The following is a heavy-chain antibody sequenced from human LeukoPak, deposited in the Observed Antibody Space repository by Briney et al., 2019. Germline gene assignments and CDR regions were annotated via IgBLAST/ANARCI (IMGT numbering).Heavy chain of an antibody. V-gene: IGHV4-4*07. CDR1: GGSISSYY. CDR2: IYTSGST. Sequence: KALETLSLTCTVSGGSISSYYWSWIRHPAGRGPEWIGRIYTSGSTNYNPSLKSRVTMSVDTSKNQFSLKLSSVTAADTAVYYCARVAQKLERIALAATSEWRANWYFDLWGRGTLVTVSS. CDR3: ARVAQKLERIALAATSEWRANWYFDL. J-gene: IGHJ2*01. D-gene: IGHD6-19*01.